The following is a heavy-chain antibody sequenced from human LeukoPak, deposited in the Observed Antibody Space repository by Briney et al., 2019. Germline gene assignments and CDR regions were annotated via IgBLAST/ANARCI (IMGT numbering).Heavy chain of an antibody. CDR2: INHRGIT. CDR1: GASFSGYY. V-gene: IGHV4-34*01. J-gene: IGHJ4*02. Sequence: KTSETLSLTCAVYGASFSGYYWSWIRQPPGKGLEWIGEINHRGITYYNPSLKSRVTISVDTSKNQFSLKLSSVTAADTAVYYCASVLGATMVRGVTPYYFDYWGQGTLVTVSS. CDR3: ASVLGATMVRGVTPYYFDY. D-gene: IGHD3-10*01.